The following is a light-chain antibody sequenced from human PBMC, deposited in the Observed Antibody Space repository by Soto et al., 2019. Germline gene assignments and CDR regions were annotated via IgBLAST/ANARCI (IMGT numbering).Light chain of an antibody. CDR3: QTWGTGFQV. Sequence: QSVLTQSPSASASLGASVKLTCTLSSGHSSYAIAWHQKQPGKAPRYSMDLNNDGSHTKGDGIPDRFSGSSSGAERYLIISSLQSEDEADYYCQTWGTGFQVFGGGTQLTVL. J-gene: IGLJ2*01. CDR2: LNNDGSH. CDR1: SGHSSYA. V-gene: IGLV4-69*01.